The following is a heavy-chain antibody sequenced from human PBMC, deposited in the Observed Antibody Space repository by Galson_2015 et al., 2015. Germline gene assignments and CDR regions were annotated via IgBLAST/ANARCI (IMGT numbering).Heavy chain of an antibody. Sequence: QSGAEVKKPGESLKISCKGSGYTFSNYWIGWVRQMPGKGLEWMGIICPGDSDTRYSPSFQGQVTISADKSINTAFLQWSSLEASDTAMYYCARRGNTYGYSDYWGQGTLVTVSS. V-gene: IGHV5-51*01. CDR2: ICPGDSDT. D-gene: IGHD5-18*01. CDR1: GYTFSNYW. CDR3: ARRGNTYGYSDY. J-gene: IGHJ4*02.